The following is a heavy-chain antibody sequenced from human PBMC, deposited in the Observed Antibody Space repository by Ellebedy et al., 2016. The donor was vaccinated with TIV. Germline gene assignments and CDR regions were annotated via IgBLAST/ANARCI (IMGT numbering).Heavy chain of an antibody. J-gene: IGHJ4*02. Sequence: PGGSLRLSCLASGVTFHSYSMHWVRQAPGKGLECVSYIRSSSGAIYYADAVKGRFTISGDTAKNSLYLQMNSLRDEDTAIYYCAREKDWAFDYWGQGTLGTVSS. V-gene: IGHV3-48*02. D-gene: IGHD3-9*01. CDR2: IRSSSGAI. CDR1: GVTFHSYS. CDR3: AREKDWAFDY.